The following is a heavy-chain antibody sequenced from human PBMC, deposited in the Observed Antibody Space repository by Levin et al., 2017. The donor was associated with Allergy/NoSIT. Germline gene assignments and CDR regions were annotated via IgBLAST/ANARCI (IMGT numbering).Heavy chain of an antibody. CDR1: GYTFTSYD. V-gene: IGHV1-8*01. CDR2: MNPNSGNT. D-gene: IGHD4-23*01. Sequence: WASVKVSCKASGYTFTSYDINWVRQATGQGLEWMGWMNPNSGNTGYAQKFQGRVTMTRNTSISTAYMELSSLRSEDTAVYYCARVPTFKYGGNSDWYFDLWGRGTLVTVSS. J-gene: IGHJ2*01. CDR3: ARVPTFKYGGNSDWYFDL.